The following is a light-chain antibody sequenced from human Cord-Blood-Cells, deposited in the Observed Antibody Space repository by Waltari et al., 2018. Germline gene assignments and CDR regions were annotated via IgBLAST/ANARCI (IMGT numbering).Light chain of an antibody. CDR3: SSYAGSNNLV. CDR2: EVS. V-gene: IGLV2-8*01. J-gene: IGLJ3*02. CDR1: SSDVGGYNY. Sequence: QSALTQRPSASGSPGQSVTISCTGTSSDVGGYNYVSWYQQHPGKAPKLMIYEVSKRPSGVTDRFSGSKSGNTASLTVSGLQAEDEADYYCSSYAGSNNLVFGGGTKLTVL.